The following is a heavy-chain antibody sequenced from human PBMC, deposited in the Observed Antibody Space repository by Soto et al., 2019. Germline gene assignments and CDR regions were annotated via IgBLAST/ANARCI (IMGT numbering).Heavy chain of an antibody. J-gene: IGHJ6*02. CDR1: GFTFSSYG. D-gene: IGHD5-18*01. V-gene: IGHV3-30*18. CDR3: AKERGYSYGFYYYGMDV. Sequence: QVQLVESGGGVVQPGRSLRLSCAASGFTFSSYGMHWVRQAPGKGLEWVAVISYDGSNKYYADSVKGRFTISRDNSKNMLYLQMNSLRAEHTAVYYCAKERGYSYGFYYYGMDVWGQGTTVTVSS. CDR2: ISYDGSNK.